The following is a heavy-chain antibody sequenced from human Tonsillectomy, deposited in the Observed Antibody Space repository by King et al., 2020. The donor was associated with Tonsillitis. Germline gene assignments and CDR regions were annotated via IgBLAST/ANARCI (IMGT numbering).Heavy chain of an antibody. D-gene: IGHD3-22*01. CDR1: GFTFSSYW. J-gene: IGHJ4*02. CDR3: ARMYYYDSSGYYFPSDY. Sequence: EVQLVESGGGLVQPGGSLRLSCAASGFTFSSYWMHWVRQAPGKGLVWVSRINSDGSSTSYADSVKGRFTISRDNAKNTLYLQMNSLGAEDTAVYYCARMYYYDSSGYYFPSDYWGQGTLVTVSS. CDR2: INSDGSST. V-gene: IGHV3-74*01.